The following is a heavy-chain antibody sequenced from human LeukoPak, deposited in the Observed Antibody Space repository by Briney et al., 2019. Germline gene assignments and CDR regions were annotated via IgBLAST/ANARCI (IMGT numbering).Heavy chain of an antibody. J-gene: IGHJ5*02. V-gene: IGHV3-11*04. CDR2: ISGSSSPI. Sequence: GGSLRLSCAASGFTFSAYYMSWIRQAPGKGLEWVSYISGSSSPIYYADSVRGRFTISRDNAKNSLYLQMNSLRVDDTAVYYCARDFSSWGQGTLVTVSS. CDR3: ARDFSS. CDR1: GFTFSAYY.